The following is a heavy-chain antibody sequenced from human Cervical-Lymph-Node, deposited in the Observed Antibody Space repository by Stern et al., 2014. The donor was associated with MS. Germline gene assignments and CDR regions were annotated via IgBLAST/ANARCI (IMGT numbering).Heavy chain of an antibody. CDR1: GFSFGTSW. Sequence: EVQLVESGGGLVQPGGSLRLSCVASGFSFGTSWMSWVRQPPGRGLEWVANIRQDGYDKFYVDSVKGRFTISRDNARNSLYLQMNSLTVADTAVYYCARERRAFLDYWGQGTHVAVSS. CDR2: IRQDGYDK. V-gene: IGHV3-7*01. J-gene: IGHJ4*02. CDR3: ARERRAFLDY. D-gene: IGHD2/OR15-2a*01.